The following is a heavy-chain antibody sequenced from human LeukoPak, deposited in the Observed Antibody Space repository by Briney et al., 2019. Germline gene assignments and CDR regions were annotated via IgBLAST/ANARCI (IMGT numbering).Heavy chain of an antibody. CDR1: GFTFSNSD. D-gene: IGHD2-15*01. V-gene: IGHV3-21*01. Sequence: GGSLRLSCAASGFTFSNSDMNWVRQAPGKGLEWVSSITSTSSYIYYADSVRGRFTISRDNAKNSLYLHMDSLRAEDTAVYYCARSGCPGGSCYLRYSWLDLWGRGTLVTVSS. J-gene: IGHJ5*02. CDR2: ITSTSSYI. CDR3: ARSGCPGGSCYLRYSWLDL.